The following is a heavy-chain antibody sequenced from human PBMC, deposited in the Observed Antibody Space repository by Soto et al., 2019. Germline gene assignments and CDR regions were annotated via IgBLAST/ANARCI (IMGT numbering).Heavy chain of an antibody. J-gene: IGHJ4*02. D-gene: IGHD6-19*01. CDR1: GYTCTDYY. Sequence: GASVKVSCKTSGYTCTDYYVHWVRQAPGQGLEWMGWINPNSGVTNYAQKFQGWVTLTRDASVATAYMELNSLKSDDTAVFFCARGVSGWSPFDLWGQGTLVTVSS. CDR2: INPNSGVT. CDR3: ARGVSGWSPFDL. V-gene: IGHV1-2*04.